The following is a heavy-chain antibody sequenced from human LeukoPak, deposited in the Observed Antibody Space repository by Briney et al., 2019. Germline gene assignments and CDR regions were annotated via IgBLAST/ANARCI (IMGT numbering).Heavy chain of an antibody. J-gene: IGHJ4*02. V-gene: IGHV3-11*04. CDR2: ISSSGSTI. CDR1: GFTFSDYY. Sequence: GGSLRLSCAATGFTFSDYYMSWIRQAPGKGLEWVSCISSSGSTIYYADSVKGRFTISRDNAKNSLYLQMNSLRAEDTAVYYCTTETWYRFDYWGQGTLVTVSS. CDR3: TTETWYRFDY. D-gene: IGHD1-14*01.